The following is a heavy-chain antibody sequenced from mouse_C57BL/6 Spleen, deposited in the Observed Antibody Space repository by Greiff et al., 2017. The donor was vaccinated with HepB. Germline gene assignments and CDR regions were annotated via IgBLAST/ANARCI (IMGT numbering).Heavy chain of an antibody. Sequence: QVQLQQPGAELVMPGASVKLSCKSSGYTFTSYWMHWVKQRPGQGLEWIGEIDPSDSYTNYNQKFKGKSTLTVDKSSSTAYMQLSSLTSEDSAVYYCARNYYSIRYYFDYWGQGTTLTVSS. D-gene: IGHD2-5*01. CDR3: ARNYYSIRYYFDY. CDR2: IDPSDSYT. J-gene: IGHJ2*01. V-gene: IGHV1-69*01. CDR1: GYTFTSYW.